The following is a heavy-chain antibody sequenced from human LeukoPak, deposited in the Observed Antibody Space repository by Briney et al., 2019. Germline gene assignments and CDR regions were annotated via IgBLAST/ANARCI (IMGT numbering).Heavy chain of an antibody. CDR1: GYTFSSYG. CDR2: ISAYNGNT. V-gene: IGHV1-18*01. J-gene: IGHJ4*02. CDR3: ARDESYGSSSSLGFDY. Sequence: ASVKVSCKASGYTFSSYGISWVRQAPGQGLEWMGWISAYNGNTNYAQKLQGRVTMTTDTSTSTAYMELRSLRSDDTAVYYCARDESYGSSSSLGFDYWGQGTLVTVSS. D-gene: IGHD6-6*01.